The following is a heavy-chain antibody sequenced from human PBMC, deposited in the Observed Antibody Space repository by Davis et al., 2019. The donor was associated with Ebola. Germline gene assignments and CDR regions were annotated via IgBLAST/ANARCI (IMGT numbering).Heavy chain of an antibody. Sequence: GGSLRLSCAASGFTFTTYALTWVRQAPGQGLKWVSTISYSGGSTYYADSVKGRFTISRDNSKSTLYLQMHGLRVEDTAVYYCAKGGYFDSLEIESWGQGTLVTVSS. CDR2: ISYSGGST. CDR1: GFTFTTYA. V-gene: IGHV3-23*01. D-gene: IGHD3-9*01. CDR3: AKGGYFDSLEIES. J-gene: IGHJ4*02.